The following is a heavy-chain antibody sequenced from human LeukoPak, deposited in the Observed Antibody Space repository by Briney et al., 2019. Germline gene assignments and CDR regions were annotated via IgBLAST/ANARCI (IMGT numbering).Heavy chain of an antibody. CDR2: IYTNGST. V-gene: IGHV4-61*02. J-gene: IGHJ2*01. CDR3: ARDHRDFDL. Sequence: PSETLSLTCTVSGGSISSGSYYWSWIRQPAGKGLEWIGRIYTNGSTNYNPSLKSRVTISVDTSKNQFSLKLSSVTAADTAVYYCARDHRDFDLWGRGTLVTVSS. CDR1: GGSISSGSYY.